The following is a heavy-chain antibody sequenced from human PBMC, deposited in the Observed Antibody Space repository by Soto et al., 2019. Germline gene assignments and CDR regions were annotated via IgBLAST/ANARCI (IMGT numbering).Heavy chain of an antibody. V-gene: IGHV3-30*02. D-gene: IGHD4-17*01. CDR3: AKEMTTNPFEY. Sequence: GGSLRLSCVASGFTFGSYGMHWVRQAPGKGLEWVAYILYNGTIKSYGDSVKGRFIISRDNTKSTMYLRMNSLRAEDTATYHCAKEMTTNPFEYWGQGALVTVSS. J-gene: IGHJ4*02. CDR1: GFTFGSYG. CDR2: ILYNGTIK.